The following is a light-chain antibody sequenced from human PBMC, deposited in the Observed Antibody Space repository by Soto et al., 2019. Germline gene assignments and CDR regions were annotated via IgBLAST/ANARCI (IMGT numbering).Light chain of an antibody. V-gene: IGLV1-47*02. Sequence: QSVLTQPPSASGTPGQRVSISCSGYSSSIGTNFVYWYQQLPGTAPKVLIHSNNQRPSGVPDLFSGSKSGTSASLAISGLRSEDEADYYCAAWDDKLSTYVFGSGTKLTVL. CDR1: SSSIGTNF. J-gene: IGLJ1*01. CDR3: AAWDDKLSTYV. CDR2: SNN.